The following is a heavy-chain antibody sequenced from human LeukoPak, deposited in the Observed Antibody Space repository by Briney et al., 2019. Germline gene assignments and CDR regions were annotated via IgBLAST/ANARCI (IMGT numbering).Heavy chain of an antibody. Sequence: SETLSLTCTVSGGSISSYYWSWIRQPPGKGLEWIGYIYYSGSTNYNPSLKSRVTISVDTSKNQFSLKLSSVTAADTAVYYCARQGGWLQPFDYWGQETLVTVSS. CDR3: ARQGGWLQPFDY. V-gene: IGHV4-59*01. D-gene: IGHD5-24*01. J-gene: IGHJ4*02. CDR1: GGSISSYY. CDR2: IYYSGST.